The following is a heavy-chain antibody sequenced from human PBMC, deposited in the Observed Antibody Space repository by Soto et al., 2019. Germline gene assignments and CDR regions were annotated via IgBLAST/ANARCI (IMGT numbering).Heavy chain of an antibody. V-gene: IGHV4-30-4*01. Sequence: TLSLTCTVSGGSISSGDYYWSWIRQPPGKGLEWIGYISYSGSTYYSPSLKSRVTISADTSKNRFSLNLSSVTAADTAVYYCARAGYCRSTSCYGMDVWGQGTTVTVSS. CDR2: ISYSGST. CDR3: ARAGYCRSTSCYGMDV. J-gene: IGHJ6*02. CDR1: GGSISSGDYY. D-gene: IGHD2-2*01.